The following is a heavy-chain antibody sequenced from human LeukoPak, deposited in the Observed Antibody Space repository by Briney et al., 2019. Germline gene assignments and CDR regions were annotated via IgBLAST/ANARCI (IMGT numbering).Heavy chain of an antibody. J-gene: IGHJ6*02. CDR2: ISWNRGSI. CDR3: AKGAVAGDYYYYGMDV. Sequence: PGGSLRLSCAASGFTFDDYAMHWVRQAPGKGLEWGSGISWNRGSIGYADSVKGRFTISRDNAKNSLYLQMNSLRAEDTALYYCAKGAVAGDYYYYGMDVWGQGTTVTVSS. V-gene: IGHV3-9*01. CDR1: GFTFDDYA. D-gene: IGHD6-19*01.